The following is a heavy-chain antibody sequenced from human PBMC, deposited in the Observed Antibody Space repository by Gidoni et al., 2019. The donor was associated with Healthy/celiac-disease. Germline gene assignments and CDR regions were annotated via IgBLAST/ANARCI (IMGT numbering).Heavy chain of an antibody. CDR2: INHSGST. CDR3: ARDYGGNSDY. D-gene: IGHD4-17*01. V-gene: IGHV4-34*01. J-gene: IGHJ4*02. CDR1: GGSFSGYY. Sequence: QVQLQQWGAGLLKPSATLSLTCAVYGGSFSGYYWSWIRQPPGKGLEWIGEINHSGSTNYNPSLKSRVTISVDTSKNQFSLKLSSVTAADTAVYYCARDYGGNSDYWGQGTLVTVSS.